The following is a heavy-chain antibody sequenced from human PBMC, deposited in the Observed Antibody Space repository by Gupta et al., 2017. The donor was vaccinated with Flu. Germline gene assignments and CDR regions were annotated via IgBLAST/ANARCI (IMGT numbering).Heavy chain of an antibody. J-gene: IGHJ4*02. CDR1: GFTFSSYS. V-gene: IGHV3-21*01. D-gene: IGHD1-26*01. Sequence: EVQLVESGGGLVKPGGSLRLSCAASGFTFSSYSMNWVRQAPGKGLEWFSSISSSSSYIYYADSVKGRFTISRDNAKNSLYLQMNSLRAEDTAVYYCARAFGGGWELLVDYWGQGTLVTVSS. CDR3: ARAFGGGWELLVDY. CDR2: ISSSSSYI.